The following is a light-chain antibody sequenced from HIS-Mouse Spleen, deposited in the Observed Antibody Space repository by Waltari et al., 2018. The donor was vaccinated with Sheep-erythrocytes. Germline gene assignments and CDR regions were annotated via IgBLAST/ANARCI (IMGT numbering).Light chain of an antibody. CDR3: QAWDSSTAWV. Sequence: SYELTQPPSASVSPGQTASITCSGDKLGDKYACWYQQKPGQSPVLVIYQDSKLPSGIPERFSGSNSGNTATLTISGTQAMDEADYYCQAWDSSTAWVFGGGTKLTVL. V-gene: IGLV3-1*01. CDR2: QDS. J-gene: IGLJ3*02. CDR1: KLGDKY.